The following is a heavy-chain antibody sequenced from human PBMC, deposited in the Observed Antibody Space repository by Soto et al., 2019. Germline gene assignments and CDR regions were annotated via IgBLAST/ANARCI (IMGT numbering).Heavy chain of an antibody. V-gene: IGHV3-21*01. J-gene: IGHJ4*02. CDR1: GFSFNSFN. CDR3: ARDLGLLKSMFDY. Sequence: GSLRLSCLASGFSFNSFNMDWIRRAPGRGLEWVASISVSGDNIYYGDSMQGRFTISRDNSKRSVFLDLNSLRVEDTAVYYCARDLGLLKSMFDYWGQGTLVTVSS. CDR2: ISVSGDNI. D-gene: IGHD2-8*01.